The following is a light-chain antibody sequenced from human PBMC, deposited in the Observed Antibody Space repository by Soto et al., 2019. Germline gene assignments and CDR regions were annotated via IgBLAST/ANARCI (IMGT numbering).Light chain of an antibody. CDR1: QSVSGSY. Sequence: MVLTQSPGTLSFSPGERATLSCRASQSVSGSYLAWHQQKPGQAPRLLIYGASSRATGIPDRFTGSGSGTDFTLTISRLEPEDFAVYYCQRYGSTPTFGQGTKVEIK. J-gene: IGKJ1*01. V-gene: IGKV3-20*01. CDR3: QRYGSTPT. CDR2: GAS.